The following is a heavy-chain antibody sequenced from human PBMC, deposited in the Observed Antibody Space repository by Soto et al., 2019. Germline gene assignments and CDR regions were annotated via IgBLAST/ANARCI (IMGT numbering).Heavy chain of an antibody. CDR1: GGYISSGGYY. CDR3: ARVDTSMGATCVSY. Sequence: SETLSLTCTVSGGYISSGGYYWSWIRQHPGKGLEWIGYIFYSGSTYYNPSLKSRVSISVDTSKNQFSLNLSSVTAADTAVYYCARVDTSMGATCVSYWGQGTLVTVSS. J-gene: IGHJ4*02. D-gene: IGHD1-26*01. CDR2: IFYSGST. V-gene: IGHV4-31*03.